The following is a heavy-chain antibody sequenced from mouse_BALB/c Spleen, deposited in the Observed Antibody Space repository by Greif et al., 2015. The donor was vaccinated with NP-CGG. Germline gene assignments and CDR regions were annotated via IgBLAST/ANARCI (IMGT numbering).Heavy chain of an antibody. CDR2: INPSTGYT. CDR1: GYTFTSYW. CDR3: ARYSFYGNWFAY. J-gene: IGHJ3*01. Sequence: QVQLQQSGAELAKPGASVKMSCKASGYTFTSYWMHWVKQRPGQGLEWIGYINPSTGYTEYNQKFKDKATLTADKSSSTAYMQLISLTSEDSAVYYCARYSFYGNWFAYWGQGTLVTVSA. D-gene: IGHD2-10*01. V-gene: IGHV1-7*01.